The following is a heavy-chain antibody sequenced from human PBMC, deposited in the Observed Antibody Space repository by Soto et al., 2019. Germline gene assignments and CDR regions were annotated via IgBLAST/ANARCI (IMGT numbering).Heavy chain of an antibody. D-gene: IGHD2-15*01. CDR3: ARLTVPLDIVVLPTAPFDY. CDR2: INTKRGAT. Sequence: VQLVQSGAEVKKPGASVKVSCKASGYTFIAYYIHWVRQAPGQGLEWMGWINTKRGATHSAQQFQGRVTMTSDASITTAYLELSRLRSGDTAVYFCARLTVPLDIVVLPTAPFDYWGQGTRVTVSS. J-gene: IGHJ4*02. CDR1: GYTFIAYY. V-gene: IGHV1-2*02.